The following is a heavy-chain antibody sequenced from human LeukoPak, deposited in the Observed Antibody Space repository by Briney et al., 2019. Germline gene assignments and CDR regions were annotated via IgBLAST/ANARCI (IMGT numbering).Heavy chain of an antibody. CDR2: MNPNSGNT. D-gene: IGHD3-10*01. Sequence: ASVKVSCKASGYTFTSYDINWVRQATGQGLEWMGWMNPNSGNTGYAQKFQGRVTMTRNPSISTAYMELSSLRSEDTAVYYCARAMVRGVILAADYWGQGTLVTVSS. V-gene: IGHV1-8*01. J-gene: IGHJ4*02. CDR1: GYTFTSYD. CDR3: ARAMVRGVILAADY.